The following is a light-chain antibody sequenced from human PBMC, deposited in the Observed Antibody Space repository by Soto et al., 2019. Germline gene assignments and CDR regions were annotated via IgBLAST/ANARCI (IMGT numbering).Light chain of an antibody. CDR3: QQYNNWPEYT. V-gene: IGKV3-15*01. Sequence: VVLTQSPGTLSVSPGEGVTLSCRASQSVGNSMAGYQQKPGQAPRLLIFGASTRVTGIPARFSGSRSGTEFTLTITSLQSADFAVYYCQQYNNWPEYTFGPGTKLEI. CDR1: QSVGNS. CDR2: GAS. J-gene: IGKJ2*01.